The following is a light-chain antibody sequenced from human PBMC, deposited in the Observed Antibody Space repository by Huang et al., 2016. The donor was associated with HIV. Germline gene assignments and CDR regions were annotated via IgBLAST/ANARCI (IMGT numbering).Light chain of an antibody. Sequence: EIVLTQSPGTLSLSPGERATLSCRASQSVSNNYLAWYQQTPGQAPRLLIYGASSRATVFQDRFSGSWSVTDFTLTISRLEPEDFAVYYCQQYGSSPFTFGPGTKVDIK. J-gene: IGKJ3*01. CDR1: QSVSNNY. CDR3: QQYGSSPFT. V-gene: IGKV3-20*01. CDR2: GAS.